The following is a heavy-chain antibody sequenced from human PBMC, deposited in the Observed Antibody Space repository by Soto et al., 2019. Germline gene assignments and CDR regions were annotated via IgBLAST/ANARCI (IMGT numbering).Heavy chain of an antibody. CDR2: IYYSGST. CDR1: GGSISSYY. D-gene: IGHD3-10*01. Sequence: SETLSLTCTVSGGSISSYYWSWIRQPPGKGLEWIGYIYYSGSTNYNPSLKSRVTISVDTSKNQFSLKLSSVTAADTAVYYCARSITMVRGVLDAFDIWGQGTMVTVSS. V-gene: IGHV4-59*01. J-gene: IGHJ3*02. CDR3: ARSITMVRGVLDAFDI.